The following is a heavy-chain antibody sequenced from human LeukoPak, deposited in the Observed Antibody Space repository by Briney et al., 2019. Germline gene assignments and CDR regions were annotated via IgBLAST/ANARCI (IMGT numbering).Heavy chain of an antibody. Sequence: GGSLRLSCAASGFTFSSYGIHWVRQAPGKGLEWVAVIWYDGTNKYYADFVKGRFTISRDNSKNTLFLHMSSLRAEDTAVYYCARKGCFGGRCHDASDVWGQGSMVTVSS. CDR1: GFTFSSYG. CDR3: ARKGCFGGRCHDASDV. J-gene: IGHJ3*01. V-gene: IGHV3-33*01. D-gene: IGHD2-15*01. CDR2: IWYDGTNK.